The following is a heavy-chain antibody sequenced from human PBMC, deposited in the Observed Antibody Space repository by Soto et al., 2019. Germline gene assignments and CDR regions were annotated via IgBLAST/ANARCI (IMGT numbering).Heavy chain of an antibody. Sequence: LRLSCAASGFTFDDYAMHWVRQAPGKGLEWVSGISWNSGSIGYADSVKGRFTISRDNAKNSLYLQMNSLRAEDTALYYCAKGELERSWYMDVWGKGTTVTVSS. D-gene: IGHD1-1*01. CDR1: GFTFDDYA. CDR3: AKGELERSWYMDV. J-gene: IGHJ6*03. CDR2: ISWNSGSI. V-gene: IGHV3-9*01.